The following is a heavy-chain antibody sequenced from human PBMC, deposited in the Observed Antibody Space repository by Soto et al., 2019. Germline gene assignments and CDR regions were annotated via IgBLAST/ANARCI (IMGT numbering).Heavy chain of an antibody. CDR1: GYTFTNNW. V-gene: IGHV5-10-1*01. CDR3: ARGHGWVDY. CDR2: INPSDSNL. J-gene: IGHJ4*02. Sequence: PGESLKISCKGSGYTFTNNWITWVRQLPGKGLEWMGRINPSDSNLNYSPSFQGLVTFSVDRAITTAYLQWGSLEASDTAIYYCARGHGWVDYWGQGTLVTVSP. D-gene: IGHD6-19*01.